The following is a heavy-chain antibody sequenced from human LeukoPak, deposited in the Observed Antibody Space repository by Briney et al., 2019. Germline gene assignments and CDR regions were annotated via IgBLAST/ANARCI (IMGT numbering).Heavy chain of an antibody. CDR2: IYSGGAT. D-gene: IGHD6-13*01. V-gene: IGHV3-53*01. CDR3: ARGSHIGAAGNLDN. CDR1: GFTVSSNY. Sequence: QPGGALRLSCAASGFTVSSNYMSWVRQAPGKGLEWVSVIYSGGATFYADSVKGRFTISRDDSKNTLYLQMNSLRAEDTAVYYCARGSHIGAAGNLDNWGQGTLVTVSS. J-gene: IGHJ4*02.